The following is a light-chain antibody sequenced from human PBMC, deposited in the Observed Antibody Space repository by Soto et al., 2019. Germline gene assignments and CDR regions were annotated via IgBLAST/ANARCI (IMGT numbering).Light chain of an antibody. J-gene: IGKJ5*01. Sequence: DIQLTQSSSFLSASVGDRVTITCLASQDISTFLTWYQQKPGKAPKLLIFAASTLQSGVPSRFSGSGSGAEFTLTISGLQPEDFANYYCQQLNSYPINFRQGTRLEIQ. V-gene: IGKV1-9*01. CDR3: QQLNSYPIN. CDR2: AAS. CDR1: QDISTF.